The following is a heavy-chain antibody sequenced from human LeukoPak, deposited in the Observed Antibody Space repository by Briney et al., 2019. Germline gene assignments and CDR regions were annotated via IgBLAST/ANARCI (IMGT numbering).Heavy chain of an antibody. V-gene: IGHV3-53*01. CDR3: ARGLRHCDRTSCFQPFDC. J-gene: IGHJ4*02. Sequence: GGSLRLSCAASGFTVSSSYMTWVRQAPAKGLEWVSITYADGYTFYADSVKGRFTISRDSSKNTLCLQMNSLRAEDTAMYYCARGLRHCDRTSCFQPFDCWGQGTLVTVSS. CDR2: TYADGYT. CDR1: GFTVSSSY. D-gene: IGHD2-2*01.